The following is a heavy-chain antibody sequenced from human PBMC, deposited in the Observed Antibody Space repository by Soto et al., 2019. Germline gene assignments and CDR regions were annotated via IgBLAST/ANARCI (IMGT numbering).Heavy chain of an antibody. Sequence: GPTLVNPTHTLTLTCTFSGFSLSTRVVGVGWIRQPPGKALEWLALIYWNDDKRYSPSLKSRLTITKDTSKNQVVLTMTNMDPVDTATYYCAHRHAITLRNWFDPWGQGTLVTVSS. D-gene: IGHD2-8*01. J-gene: IGHJ5*02. V-gene: IGHV2-5*01. CDR1: GFSLSTRVVG. CDR2: IYWNDDK. CDR3: AHRHAITLRNWFDP.